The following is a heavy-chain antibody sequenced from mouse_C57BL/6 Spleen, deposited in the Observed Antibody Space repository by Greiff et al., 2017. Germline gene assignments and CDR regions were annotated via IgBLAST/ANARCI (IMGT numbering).Heavy chain of an antibody. J-gene: IGHJ3*01. V-gene: IGHV1-52*01. CDR2: IDPSDSET. D-gene: IGHD1-1*01. CDR1: GYTFTSSW. CDR3: ARGDYYGSSYLLAY. Sequence: QVQLQQPGAELVRPGSSVKLSCTASGYTFTSSWMHLVKQRPIQGLEWIGNIDPSDSETHYNQKFKDKATLTVDKSSSTAYMQLSRLTSEDSAVYYCARGDYYGSSYLLAYWGQGTLVTVSA.